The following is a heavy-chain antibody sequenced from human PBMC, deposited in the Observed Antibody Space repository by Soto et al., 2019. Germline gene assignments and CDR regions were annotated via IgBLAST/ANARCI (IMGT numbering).Heavy chain of an antibody. Sequence: QVQLVQSGAEVKKPGASVKVSCKASGYTFTSYDINWVRQATGQGLEWMGWMNPNSGNTGFAQKFQGIVTMTRNTSISSPYMELGSRRSEDTAVYYCARTLYGDIVGYLGQVTLVTVSS. CDR3: ARTLYGDIVGY. V-gene: IGHV1-8*01. CDR1: GYTFTSYD. CDR2: MNPNSGNT. D-gene: IGHD4-17*01. J-gene: IGHJ4*02.